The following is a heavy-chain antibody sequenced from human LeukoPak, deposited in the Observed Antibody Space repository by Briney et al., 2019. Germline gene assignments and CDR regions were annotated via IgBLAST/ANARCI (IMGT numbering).Heavy chain of an antibody. CDR1: GYTFTSYG. V-gene: IGHV1-69*04. CDR3: ARDRTIYSGYERDDAFDI. Sequence: ASVKVSCKASGYTFTSYGISWVRQASGQGLEWMGRIIPILGIANYAQKFQGRVTITADKSTSTAYMELSSLRSEDTAVYYCARDRTIYSGYERDDAFDIWGQGTMVTVSS. J-gene: IGHJ3*02. CDR2: IIPILGIA. D-gene: IGHD5-12*01.